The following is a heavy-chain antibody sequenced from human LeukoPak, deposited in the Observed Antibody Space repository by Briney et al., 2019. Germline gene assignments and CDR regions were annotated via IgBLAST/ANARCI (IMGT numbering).Heavy chain of an antibody. J-gene: IGHJ4*02. CDR2: ISYDGSNK. Sequence: GGSLRLSCAASGFTFSFYGIHWVRQAPGKGLEWVAVISYDGSNKYYADSVQGRFTISRDNSKNTLYLQINSLGAEDTAVYYCARPWPSGSSSIFDYWGQGTLVTVSS. CDR1: GFTFSFYG. D-gene: IGHD3-10*01. CDR3: ARPWPSGSSSIFDY. V-gene: IGHV3-30*03.